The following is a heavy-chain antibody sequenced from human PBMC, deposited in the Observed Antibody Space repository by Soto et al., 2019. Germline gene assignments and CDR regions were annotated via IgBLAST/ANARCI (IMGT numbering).Heavy chain of an antibody. Sequence: GGSLRLSCAASGFTFSSYAMHWVRQAPGKGLEWVAVISYDGSNKYYADSVKGRFTISRDNSKNTLYLQMNSLRAEDTAVYYCAKFRSIARGIAAAGTDIDYWGQGTLVTVSS. V-gene: IGHV3-30-3*01. J-gene: IGHJ4*02. CDR3: AKFRSIARGIAAAGTDIDY. CDR2: ISYDGSNK. D-gene: IGHD6-13*01. CDR1: GFTFSSYA.